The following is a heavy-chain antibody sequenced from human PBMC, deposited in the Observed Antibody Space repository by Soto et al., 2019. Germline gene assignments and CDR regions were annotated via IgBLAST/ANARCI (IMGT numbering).Heavy chain of an antibody. CDR2: ISSSGSTI. Sequence: GGSLRLSCAASGFTFSDYYMSWIRQAPGKGLEWVSYISSSGSTIYYADSVKGRFTISRDNAKNSLYLQMNSLRAEDTAVYYCARDLDEDIVVVPAANAFDIWGQGTMVTVSS. J-gene: IGHJ3*02. V-gene: IGHV3-11*01. D-gene: IGHD2-2*01. CDR3: ARDLDEDIVVVPAANAFDI. CDR1: GFTFSDYY.